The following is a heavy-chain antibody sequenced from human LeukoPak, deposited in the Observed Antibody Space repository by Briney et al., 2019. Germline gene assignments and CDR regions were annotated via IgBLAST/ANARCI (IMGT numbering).Heavy chain of an antibody. D-gene: IGHD3-16*02. V-gene: IGHV4-34*01. J-gene: IGHJ4*02. CDR1: GGSFSGYY. Sequence: SETLSLTCAVYGGSFSGYYWSWIRQPPGKGLEWIGEINHSGSTNYNPPLKSRVTISVDTSKNQFSLKLSSVTAADTAGYYCARVRDYVWGSYRSPKGQLAYWGQGTLVTVSS. CDR3: ARVRDYVWGSYRSPKGQLAY. CDR2: INHSGST.